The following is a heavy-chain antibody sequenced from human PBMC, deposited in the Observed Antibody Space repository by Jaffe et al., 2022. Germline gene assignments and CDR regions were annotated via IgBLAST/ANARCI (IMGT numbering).Heavy chain of an antibody. V-gene: IGHV3-74*01. CDR2: INPDESRT. Sequence: EVHLVESGGGLVQPGGSLRLSCAASGFTFNTYWMYWVRQGPGKELQCLSTINPDESRTVYADSVKGRFTISRDNAKSTLYLQMNSLRADDTAIYYCVSLTNGAGLDSWGQGTLVSVSS. J-gene: IGHJ4*02. D-gene: IGHD1-1*01. CDR3: VSLTNGAGLDS. CDR1: GFTFNTYW.